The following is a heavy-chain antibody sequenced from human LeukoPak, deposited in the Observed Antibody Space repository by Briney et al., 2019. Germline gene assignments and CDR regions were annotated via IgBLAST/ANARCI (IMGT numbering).Heavy chain of an antibody. D-gene: IGHD3-10*01. V-gene: IGHV1-69*13. CDR3: ARAQYYYGSENWFDP. Sequence: SVKVSCKASGGTFSSYAISWVRQAPGQGLEWMGGIIPIFGTANYAQKFQGRVTITADESTGTAYMELSSLRSEDTAVYYCARAQYYYGSENWFDPWGQGTLVTVSS. J-gene: IGHJ5*02. CDR1: GGTFSSYA. CDR2: IIPIFGTA.